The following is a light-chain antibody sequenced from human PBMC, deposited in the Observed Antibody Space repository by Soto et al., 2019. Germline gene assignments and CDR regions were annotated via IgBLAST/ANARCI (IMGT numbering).Light chain of an antibody. J-gene: IGLJ2*01. CDR2: EVS. CDR3: CSYAGSSTYVV. Sequence: QSVRTQPASVSGSPGQSITISCTGTSSDVGSYNLVSWYQQHPGKAPKLMIYEVSKRPSGVSNRFSGSKSGNTASLTISGLQAEDEADYYCCSYAGSSTYVVFGGGTKLTFL. CDR1: SSDVGSYNL. V-gene: IGLV2-23*02.